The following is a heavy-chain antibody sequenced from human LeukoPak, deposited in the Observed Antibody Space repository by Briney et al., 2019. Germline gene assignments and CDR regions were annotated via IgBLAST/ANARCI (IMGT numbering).Heavy chain of an antibody. Sequence: PGGSLRLSCAASRFTFSDYQMNWIRQAPGKGLEWVSYISSSGGTISYADSVKGRFTISRDNAKNSLYLQMNSLRAEDTAVYYCARDEYYYGSGADIWGQGTMVTVSS. V-gene: IGHV3-11*01. CDR3: ARDEYYYGSGADI. D-gene: IGHD3-10*01. J-gene: IGHJ3*02. CDR2: ISSSGGTI. CDR1: RFTFSDYQ.